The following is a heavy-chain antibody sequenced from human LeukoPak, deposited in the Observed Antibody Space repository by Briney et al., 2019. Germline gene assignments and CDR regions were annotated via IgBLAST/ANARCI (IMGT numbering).Heavy chain of an antibody. CDR1: GYSISSGYY. V-gene: IGHV4-38-2*02. Sequence: SETLSLTCTVSGYSISSGYYWGWIRQPPGKGLEWIGSIYHSGSTYYNPSLKSRVTISVDTSKNQFSLKLSSVTAADTAVYYCAGTMVRGVIPERKRGPTDYWGQGTLVTVSS. CDR2: IYHSGST. CDR3: AGTMVRGVIPERKRGPTDY. D-gene: IGHD3-10*01. J-gene: IGHJ4*02.